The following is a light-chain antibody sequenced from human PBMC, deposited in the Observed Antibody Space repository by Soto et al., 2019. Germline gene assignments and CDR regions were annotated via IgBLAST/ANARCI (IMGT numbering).Light chain of an antibody. CDR3: QQRSNWPRT. V-gene: IGKV3-11*01. Sequence: EVGMTQSPATVSVSTGERATLSCRASQSVSSYLAWYQQKPGQAPRLLIYDASNRATGIPARFSGSGSGTDFTLTISSLEPEDFAVYYCQQRSNWPRTFGQGTKVDI. J-gene: IGKJ1*01. CDR1: QSVSSY. CDR2: DAS.